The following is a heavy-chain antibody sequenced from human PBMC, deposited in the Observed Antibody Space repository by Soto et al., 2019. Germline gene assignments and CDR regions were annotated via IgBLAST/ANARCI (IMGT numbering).Heavy chain of an antibody. V-gene: IGHV3-23*01. CDR1: GIDFSNYA. CDR2: SSTSGRSK. Sequence: EVQLLESGGGLVQPGGSLRLSCVVSGIDFSNYAMTWVRQAPGKGLEWVAISSTSGRSKYHADSVRGRFTISRDNSKNTLYLHMTNLRAEDAAVYYCAEDGNWLDVFLDLWGQGTPVTVSS. CDR3: AEDGNWLDVFLDL. J-gene: IGHJ4*02. D-gene: IGHD6-19*01.